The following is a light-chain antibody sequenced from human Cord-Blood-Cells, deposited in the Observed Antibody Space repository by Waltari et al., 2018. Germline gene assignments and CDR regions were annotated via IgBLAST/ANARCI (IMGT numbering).Light chain of an antibody. CDR1: KLGDKY. Sequence: SYELTQPPSVSVSPGQTASITCSGDKLGDKYACWYQQKPGQSPVLVIYQDSKRPSGIPWRFSGSNSGNTATLTISGTQAMDEADYYCQAWDSSTVVFGGVTKLTVL. CDR2: QDS. J-gene: IGLJ2*01. V-gene: IGLV3-1*01. CDR3: QAWDSSTVV.